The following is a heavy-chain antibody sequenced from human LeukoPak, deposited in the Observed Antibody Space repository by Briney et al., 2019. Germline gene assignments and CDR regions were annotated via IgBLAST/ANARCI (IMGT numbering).Heavy chain of an antibody. CDR2: INSGLST. D-gene: IGHD3-9*01. CDR1: GFTLSSYA. CDR3: AKGFDAYDY. V-gene: IGHV3-23*01. J-gene: IGHJ4*02. Sequence: GGSLRLSCAASGFTLSSYAMSWVRQAPGKGLEWVSAINSGLSTYYADSVKGRFIISRDNSKNTLFLQMSSLRAEDTAVYYCAKGFDAYDYWGQGTLVTVSS.